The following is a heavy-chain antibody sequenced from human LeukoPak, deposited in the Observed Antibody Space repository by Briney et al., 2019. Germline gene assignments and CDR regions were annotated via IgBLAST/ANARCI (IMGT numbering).Heavy chain of an antibody. CDR3: ATKKSVAVAANPPYFDY. CDR1: GGSFSGYY. J-gene: IGHJ4*02. V-gene: IGHV4-34*01. CDR2: INQSGRT. Sequence: PSETLSLACGVYGGSFSGYYWSWIRQPPGRGLEWIGEINQSGRTNYNPSLKSRVTISVDTSKNQFSLKLSSVTAADTGVYYCATKKSVAVAANPPYFDYWGQGTLVTVSS. D-gene: IGHD6-19*01.